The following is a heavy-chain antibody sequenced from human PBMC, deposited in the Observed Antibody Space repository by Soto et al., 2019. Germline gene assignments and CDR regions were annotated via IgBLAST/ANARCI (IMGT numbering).Heavy chain of an antibody. V-gene: IGHV3-23*01. J-gene: IGHJ4*02. CDR2: ISGTGIST. Sequence: PGGSLRLSCAASGFTFRDYSMSWVRQAPGKGLEWVSAISGTGISTYYADSVKGRFTISRDNSKNTLYMQMNGLRADDTDVYFCAKDPGDRDGYNFSGGAWGQGTLVTVSS. D-gene: IGHD5-12*01. CDR3: AKDPGDRDGYNFSGGA. CDR1: GFTFRDYS.